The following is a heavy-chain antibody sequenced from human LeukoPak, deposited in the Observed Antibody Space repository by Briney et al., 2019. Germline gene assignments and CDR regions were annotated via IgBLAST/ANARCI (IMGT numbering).Heavy chain of an antibody. CDR2: INPNSGGT. CDR1: GYTFTGYY. Sequence: ASVKVSCKASGYTFTGYYMHWVRQAPGQGLEWMGRINPNSGGTNYAQKFQGWVTMTRDTSISTAYMELSRLRSDDTAVYYCARADSSGYYLYHWGQGTLVTVSS. V-gene: IGHV1-2*04. CDR3: ARADSSGYYLYH. D-gene: IGHD3-22*01. J-gene: IGHJ4*02.